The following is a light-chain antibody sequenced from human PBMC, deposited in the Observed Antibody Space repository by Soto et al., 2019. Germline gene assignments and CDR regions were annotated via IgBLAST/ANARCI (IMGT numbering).Light chain of an antibody. Sequence: QSALTQPASVSGSPGQSITISCTGTSSDVGAYSYVSWYQQHPGKAPKLMIYDVNIRPSGVSNRFSGSKSGNTASLTISGLQAEDEADYYCTSWTTSTTMKFGGGTKVTVL. CDR2: DVN. CDR1: SSDVGAYSY. J-gene: IGLJ2*01. V-gene: IGLV2-14*01. CDR3: TSWTTSTTMK.